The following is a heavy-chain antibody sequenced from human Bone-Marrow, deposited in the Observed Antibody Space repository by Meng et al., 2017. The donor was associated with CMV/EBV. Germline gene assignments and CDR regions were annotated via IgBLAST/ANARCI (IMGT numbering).Heavy chain of an antibody. CDR2: IYSGGST. V-gene: IGHV3-66*02. Sequence: GESLKISCAASGFTVSSNYMSWVRQAPGKGLEWVSVIYSGGSTYYADSVKGRFTISRDNSKNTLYLQMNSLRAEDTAVYYCARDSWSGGERYSSSEYYYYYGMDVWGQGTTVTVSS. J-gene: IGHJ6*02. D-gene: IGHD6-13*01. CDR3: ARDSWSGGERYSSSEYYYYYGMDV. CDR1: GFTVSSNY.